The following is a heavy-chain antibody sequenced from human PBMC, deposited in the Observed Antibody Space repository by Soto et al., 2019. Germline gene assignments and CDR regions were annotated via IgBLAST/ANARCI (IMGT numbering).Heavy chain of an antibody. CDR3: ARLYCSASNCYSVGAFDI. CDR1: GFTLMFFG. V-gene: IGHV3-33*01. J-gene: IGHJ3*02. CDR2: IWFDGSYK. Sequence: SCAASGFTLMFFGMHWVRQAPGNWLECVALIWFDGSYKYYTESVKGRFTISRDNSKSTLYLQMNSLRAEDTAVYYCARLYCSASNCYSVGAFDITGQRTIVTVSS. D-gene: IGHD2-15*01.